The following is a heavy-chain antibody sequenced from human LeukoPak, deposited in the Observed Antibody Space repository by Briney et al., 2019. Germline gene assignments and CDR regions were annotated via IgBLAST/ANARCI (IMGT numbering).Heavy chain of an antibody. V-gene: IGHV4-59*08. Sequence: SETLSLTCSVSGDSMSGYYWSWIRQPPGKGLEWIGYMYYSGTTNYNPSLKSRVTISADTSKNHFSLKLYSVTAADTAVYYCARHDNYPGFGRGFDPWGQGSLVTVTS. CDR1: GDSMSGYY. CDR3: ARHDNYPGFGRGFDP. CDR2: MYYSGTT. D-gene: IGHD1-14*01. J-gene: IGHJ5*02.